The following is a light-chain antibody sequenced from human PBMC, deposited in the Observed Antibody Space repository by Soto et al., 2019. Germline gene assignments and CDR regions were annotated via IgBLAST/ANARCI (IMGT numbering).Light chain of an antibody. V-gene: IGLV1-44*01. Sequence: QSVLTQPPSASGTPGQRVTVSCSGSSSNIASNTVNWYQQLPGTAPKLLIYSNDQRPSGVPDRFSASKSGTSASLAISGLQSEDEADYYCASWDDGLNGHVFGTGTKVTVL. CDR3: ASWDDGLNGHV. CDR2: SND. J-gene: IGLJ1*01. CDR1: SSNIASNT.